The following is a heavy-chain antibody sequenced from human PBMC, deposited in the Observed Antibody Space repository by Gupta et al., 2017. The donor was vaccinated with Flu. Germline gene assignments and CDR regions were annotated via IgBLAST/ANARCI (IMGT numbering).Heavy chain of an antibody. J-gene: IGHJ4*02. CDR3: AHSGYDFWSGYYTRGVYFDY. V-gene: IGHV2-5*02. Sequence: QITLKESDPTLVKPTQTLTLTCTFSGFSLSTSGVGVGWIRQPPGKALEWLALIYWDDDKRYSPSLKSRLTITKDTSKNQVVLTMTNMDPVDTATYYCAHSGYDFWSGYYTRGVYFDYWGQGTLVTVSS. D-gene: IGHD3-3*01. CDR1: GFSLSTSGVG. CDR2: IYWDDDK.